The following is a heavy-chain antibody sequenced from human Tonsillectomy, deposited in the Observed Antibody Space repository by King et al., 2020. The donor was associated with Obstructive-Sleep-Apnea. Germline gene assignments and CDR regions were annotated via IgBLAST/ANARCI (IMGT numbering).Heavy chain of an antibody. D-gene: IGHD3-10*01. CDR2: IYYSGST. V-gene: IGHV4-59*01. J-gene: IGHJ2*01. CDR1: GGSSRSYY. CDR3: ARISSREPRGTQNWYFDV. Sequence: QLQESGPGLVKPSETLSLTCTVYGGSSRSYYWSWIRQPPGKGLEWIGYIYYSGSTNYNPSLKSRVTIAADTSKNQFSLTLTSVTASDTAVYYCARISSREPRGTQNWYFDVWGRGTLVTVSS.